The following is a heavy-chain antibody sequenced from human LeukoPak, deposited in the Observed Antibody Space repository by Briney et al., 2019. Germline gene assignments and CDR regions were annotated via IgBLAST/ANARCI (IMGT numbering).Heavy chain of an antibody. CDR2: INWTGGST. CDR3: ARGTVGFDILTGYPHYYYGMDV. V-gene: IGHV3-20*01. J-gene: IGHJ6*02. Sequence: PGGSLRLSCAASGFTFSSYAMSWVRQAPGKGLEWVSGINWTGGSTGYADSVKGRFTISRDNAKNSLYLQMNSLRAEDTALYHCARGTVGFDILTGYPHYYYGMDVLGQGTTVTVSS. CDR1: GFTFSSYA. D-gene: IGHD3-9*01.